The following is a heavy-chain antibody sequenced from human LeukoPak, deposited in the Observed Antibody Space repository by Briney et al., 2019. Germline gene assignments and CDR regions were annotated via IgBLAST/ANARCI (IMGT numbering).Heavy chain of an antibody. J-gene: IGHJ3*02. CDR3: ARDGYSSSWYGGMAGAFDI. V-gene: IGHV3-53*01. Sequence: GGSLRLSCAASGFTVSSNYMSWVRQAPGKGLEWVSVIYSGSSTYYADSVKGRFTISRDNSKNTLYLQMNSLRAEDTAVYYCARDGYSSSWYGGMAGAFDIWGQGTMVTVSS. CDR1: GFTVSSNY. CDR2: IYSGSST. D-gene: IGHD6-13*01.